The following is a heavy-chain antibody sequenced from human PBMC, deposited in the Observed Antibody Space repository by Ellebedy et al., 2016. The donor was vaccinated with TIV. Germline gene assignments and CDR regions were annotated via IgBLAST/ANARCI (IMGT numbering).Heavy chain of an antibody. D-gene: IGHD4-23*01. CDR1: GGTFSSYA. Sequence: AASVKVSCNASGGTFSSYAISWVRQAPGQGLEWMGGIIPIFGTANYAQKFQGRVTITADESTSTAYMELSSLRSEDTAVYYCARGVYGGNSNAFDIWGQGTMVTVSS. J-gene: IGHJ3*02. CDR2: IIPIFGTA. CDR3: ARGVYGGNSNAFDI. V-gene: IGHV1-69*13.